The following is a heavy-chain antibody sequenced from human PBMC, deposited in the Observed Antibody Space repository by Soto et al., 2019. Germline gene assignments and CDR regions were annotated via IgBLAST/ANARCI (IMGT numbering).Heavy chain of an antibody. D-gene: IGHD5-18*01. J-gene: IGHJ5*02. CDR3: ARARYSYGSWFDP. CDR1: VFTFISYA. CDR2: ISYDGSNK. V-gene: IGHV3-30-3*01. Sequence: PGGSLRLSCAASVFTFISYAMHWVRQAPGKGLEWVAVISYDGSNKYYADSVKGRFTISRDNSKNTLYLQMNSLRAEDTAVYYCARARYSYGSWFDPWGQGTLVTVSS.